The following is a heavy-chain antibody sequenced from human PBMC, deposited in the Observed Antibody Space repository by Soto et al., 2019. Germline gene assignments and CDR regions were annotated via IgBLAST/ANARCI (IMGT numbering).Heavy chain of an antibody. CDR2: ISGYNGNT. V-gene: IGHV1-18*01. Sequence: QVQLVQSRGEVKKPGASVKVSCKTSGYSFTTYGISWVRQAPGQGLEWMGWISGYNGNTNYAQKLQGRVTMTTDTSTSTAYMERRSLRSADTAVYYCAREGPAPYYYYGMDVWGQGSTVSVSS. CDR1: GYSFTTYG. CDR3: AREGPAPYYYYGMDV. J-gene: IGHJ6*02.